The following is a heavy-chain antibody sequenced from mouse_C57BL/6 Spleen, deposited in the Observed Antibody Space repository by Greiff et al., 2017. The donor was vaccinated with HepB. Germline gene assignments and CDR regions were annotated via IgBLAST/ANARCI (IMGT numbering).Heavy chain of an antibody. CDR2: IDPSDSYT. D-gene: IGHD2-2*01. CDR1: GYTFTSYW. Sequence: QVQLQQPGAELVMPGASVKLSCKASGYTFTSYWMHWVKQRPGQGLEWIGEIDPSDSYTNYNQKFKGKSTLTVDKSSSTAYMQLSSLTSEDSAVYYCARGYETRAWFAYWGQGTLVTVSA. J-gene: IGHJ3*01. CDR3: ARGYETRAWFAY. V-gene: IGHV1-69*01.